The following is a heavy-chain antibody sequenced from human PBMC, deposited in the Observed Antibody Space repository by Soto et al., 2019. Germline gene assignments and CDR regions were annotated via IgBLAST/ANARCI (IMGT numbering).Heavy chain of an antibody. J-gene: IGHJ6*01. D-gene: IGHD3-10*01. CDR1: GGSFSGYY. V-gene: IGHV4-34*01. CDR3: ASSFFLRSGDLFHGMDV. Sequence: SETLSLTCAVHGGSFSGYYWDWIRQPPGKGLEWIGEVNHGGTSNYNPSLKSRAIISVDTSKNQFSLKLTPVTAEDTALYFCASSFFLRSGDLFHGMDVWGQGTTVTVSS. CDR2: VNHGGTS.